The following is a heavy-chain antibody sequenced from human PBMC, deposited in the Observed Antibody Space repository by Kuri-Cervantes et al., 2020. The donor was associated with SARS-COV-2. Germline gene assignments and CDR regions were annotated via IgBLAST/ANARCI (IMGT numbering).Heavy chain of an antibody. CDR1: GGTFSSYA. CDR2: IIPILGTA. Sequence: SVKVSCKASGGTFSSYAISWVRQAPGQGLEWMGRIIPILGTANYAQKFQGRVTITADKSTSTAYMELSSLRSEDTAVYYCARLPPYCSSTSCYTGTFDAFDIWGQGTMVTVSS. J-gene: IGHJ3*02. CDR3: ARLPPYCSSTSCYTGTFDAFDI. D-gene: IGHD2-2*02. V-gene: IGHV1-69*04.